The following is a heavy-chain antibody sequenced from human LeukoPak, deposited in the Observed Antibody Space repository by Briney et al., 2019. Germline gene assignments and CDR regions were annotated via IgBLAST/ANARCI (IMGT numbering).Heavy chain of an antibody. J-gene: IGHJ4*02. Sequence: GGSLRLSCAASGSTVSSNYMSWVRQAPGKGLEWVSVIYSGGSTYYADSVKGRFTISRDNSKNTLYLQMNSLRAEDTAVYYCAGGIAAAGTFDYWGQGTLVTVSS. CDR3: AGGIAAAGTFDY. V-gene: IGHV3-66*01. CDR2: IYSGGST. CDR1: GSTVSSNY. D-gene: IGHD6-13*01.